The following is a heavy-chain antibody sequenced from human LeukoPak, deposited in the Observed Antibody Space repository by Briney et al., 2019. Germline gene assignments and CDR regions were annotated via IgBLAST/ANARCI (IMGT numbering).Heavy chain of an antibody. V-gene: IGHV4-61*08. Sequence: SETLSLTCTVSGGSISSGDYYWSWIRQHPGKGLEWIGYIYYSGSTNYNPSLKSRVTISVDTSKNQFSLKLSSVTAADTAVYYCARDRGHGMDVWGQGTTVTVSS. J-gene: IGHJ6*02. CDR3: ARDRGHGMDV. D-gene: IGHD3-10*01. CDR2: IYYSGST. CDR1: GGSISSGDYY.